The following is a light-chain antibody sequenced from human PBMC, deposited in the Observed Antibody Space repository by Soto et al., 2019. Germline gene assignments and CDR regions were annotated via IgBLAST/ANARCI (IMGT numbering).Light chain of an antibody. Sequence: EIVLTQSPGTLSFSPGERATLSCRASQSVSSSYLAWYQQKPGQAPRLLIYGASTRATGISARFSGSGSGTEFTLTISSLQSEDFGVYYCQQYNNWWTFGQGTKVDI. CDR1: QSVSSSY. CDR3: QQYNNWWT. CDR2: GAS. V-gene: IGKV3-15*01. J-gene: IGKJ1*01.